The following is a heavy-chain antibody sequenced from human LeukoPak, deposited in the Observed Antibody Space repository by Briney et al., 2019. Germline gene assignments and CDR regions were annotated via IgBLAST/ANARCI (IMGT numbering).Heavy chain of an antibody. D-gene: IGHD6-19*01. CDR2: INYNGDNK. CDR1: GFTFSVYT. CDR3: AKDRHCPGALRTTQIAVAGYIDN. Sequence: PGGPLRLSCAASGFTFSVYTMNWVRQAPGKGLEWVSIINYNGDNKYYADSVQGRFTISRDNSKNTVYLQMNSLRAEDTAIYYCAKDRHCPGALRTTQIAVAGYIDNWGQGTLVTVSS. V-gene: IGHV3-23*01. J-gene: IGHJ4*03.